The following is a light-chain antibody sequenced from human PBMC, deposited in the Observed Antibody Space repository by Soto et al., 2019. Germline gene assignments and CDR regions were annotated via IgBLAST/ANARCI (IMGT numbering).Light chain of an antibody. CDR1: QSVLSSSNNKNY. CDR3: HQYYGAPVT. V-gene: IGKV4-1*01. CDR2: WAS. J-gene: IGKJ4*01. Sequence: DIVMTQSPDSLAVSLGERATINCKSGQSVLSSSNNKNYLAWYQQKPGQPPKLLMLWASTRESGVADRFSGSGSGTDFTLTISSLQAEDVAVYYCHQYYGAPVTFGGGTKVEIK.